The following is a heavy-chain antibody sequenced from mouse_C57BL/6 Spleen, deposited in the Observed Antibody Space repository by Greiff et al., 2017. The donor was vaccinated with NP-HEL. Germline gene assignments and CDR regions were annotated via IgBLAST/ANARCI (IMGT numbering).Heavy chain of an antibody. V-gene: IGHV1-18*01. CDR2: INPNNGGT. Sequence: EVQLQQSGPELVKPGASVKIPCKASGYTFTDYNMDWVKQSHGKSLEWIGDINPNNGGTIYNQKFKGKATLTVDKSSSTADMELRSLTSEDTAVYYCARRDRGLFAYWGQGTLVTVSA. J-gene: IGHJ3*01. CDR3: ARRDRGLFAY. D-gene: IGHD2-14*01. CDR1: GYTFTDYN.